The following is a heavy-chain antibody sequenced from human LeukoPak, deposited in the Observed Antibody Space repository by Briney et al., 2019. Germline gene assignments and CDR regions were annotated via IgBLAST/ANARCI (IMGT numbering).Heavy chain of an antibody. J-gene: IGHJ4*02. D-gene: IGHD2-8*02. Sequence: GGSLRLSCAASGFTYSSYSMNWVRQAPGKGLEWVSSISSSSSYIYYADSVKGRFTISRDNAKNSLYLQMNSLRAEDTSVYYCARDDLVAFDYWGQGTLVTVSS. V-gene: IGHV3-21*01. CDR1: GFTYSSYS. CDR2: ISSSSSYI. CDR3: ARDDLVAFDY.